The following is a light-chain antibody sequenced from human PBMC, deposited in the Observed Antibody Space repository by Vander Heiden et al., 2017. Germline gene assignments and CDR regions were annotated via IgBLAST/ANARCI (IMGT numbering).Light chain of an antibody. CDR3: QQYNPYSPYT. Sequence: DIQMTQSPSTLSASVGDRVTITCRASQSISNWLAWYQQKPGKAPKLLIYKASTLESGVSSRFSGSGSGTEFTLTISSLQPDDFATYYCQQYNPYSPYTFGPGTKMEIK. J-gene: IGKJ2*01. CDR2: KAS. CDR1: QSISNW. V-gene: IGKV1-5*03.